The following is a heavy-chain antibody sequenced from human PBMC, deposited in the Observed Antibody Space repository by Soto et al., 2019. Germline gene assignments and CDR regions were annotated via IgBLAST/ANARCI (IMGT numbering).Heavy chain of an antibody. J-gene: IGHJ4*02. D-gene: IGHD3-3*02. Sequence: QVQLVESGGGLVKPGGSLRLSCAASGFTFSNYYMSWIRQAPGKGLEWVSYISHSGSTIHYTDSVKGRFTNSRDNAKNALYLQMNSRRADDTALYFGARAVAIFGVRVKNCDYWGQGTLVTLSP. CDR3: ARAVAIFGVRVKNCDY. CDR1: GFTFSNYY. CDR2: ISHSGSTI. V-gene: IGHV3-11*01.